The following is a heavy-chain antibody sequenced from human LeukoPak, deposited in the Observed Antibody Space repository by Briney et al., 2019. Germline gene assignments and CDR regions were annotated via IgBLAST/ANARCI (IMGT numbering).Heavy chain of an antibody. Sequence: GSSVKVSCKASGGTFSSYAISWVRQAPGQGLEWMGRIIPILGIANYAQKFQGRVTITADKSTSTAYMELSSLRSEDTAVYYCARSYYYDSSGPLDYWGQGTLVTVSS. J-gene: IGHJ4*02. CDR2: IIPILGIA. D-gene: IGHD3-22*01. CDR3: ARSYYYDSSGPLDY. V-gene: IGHV1-69*04. CDR1: GGTFSSYA.